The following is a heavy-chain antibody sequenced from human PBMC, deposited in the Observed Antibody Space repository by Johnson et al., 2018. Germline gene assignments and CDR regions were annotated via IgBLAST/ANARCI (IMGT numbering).Heavy chain of an antibody. CDR2: IDTAGNT. CDR1: GFSFNVRD. Sequence: EVRLVESGGGLVQPGGSLRLSCAASGFSFNVRDMHWVRQATGQGLQWVAGIDTAGNTYYPDTIMGRLSISIENTKNSLYLKMNGQGAVDTAVYYCSQAVTPDAFDGWGQGTMVTVSS. V-gene: IGHV3-13*01. J-gene: IGHJ3*01. D-gene: IGHD4-23*01. CDR3: SQAVTPDAFDG.